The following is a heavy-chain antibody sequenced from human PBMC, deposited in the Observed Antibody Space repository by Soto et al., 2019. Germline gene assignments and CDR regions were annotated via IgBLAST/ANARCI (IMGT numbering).Heavy chain of an antibody. D-gene: IGHD3-22*01. CDR2: IYHSGST. V-gene: IGHV4-4*02. CDR3: ARGLLDYYDSSGYVNWFDP. J-gene: IGHJ5*02. CDR1: GGSISSSNW. Sequence: SETLSLTCAVSGGSISSSNWWSWVRQPPGKGLEWIGEIYHSGSTNYNPSLKSRVTISVDKSKNQFSLKLSSVTAADTAVYYCARGLLDYYDSSGYVNWFDPWGQGTLVTVSS.